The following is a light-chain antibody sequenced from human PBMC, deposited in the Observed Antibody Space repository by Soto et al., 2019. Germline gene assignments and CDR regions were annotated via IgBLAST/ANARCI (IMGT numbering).Light chain of an antibody. Sequence: EIVLTQSPGTLSLSPVERATLSCRASQSISSSYLAWYQQKSGQAPRLLIYGASSRATGIPDKFTGSGSGTDFTLTITRLEPEDIAVYYCQQYGSSPPITFGQGTRLEIK. CDR3: QQYGSSPPIT. V-gene: IGKV3-20*01. CDR1: QSISSSY. CDR2: GAS. J-gene: IGKJ5*01.